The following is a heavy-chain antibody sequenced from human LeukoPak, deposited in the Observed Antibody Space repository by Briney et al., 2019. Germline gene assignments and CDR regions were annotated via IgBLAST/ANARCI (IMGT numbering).Heavy chain of an antibody. CDR1: GGSISSYY. J-gene: IGHJ6*02. CDR3: ARHIRSSGTLYYYYYGMDV. CDR2: INHSGST. Sequence: SSETQSLTCTVSGGSISSYYWSWIRQPPGKGLEWIGEINHSGSTNYNPSLKSRVTISVDTSKSQFSLKLSSVTAADTAVYYCARHIRSSGTLYYYYYGMDVWGQGTTVAVSS. D-gene: IGHD6-19*01. V-gene: IGHV4-34*01.